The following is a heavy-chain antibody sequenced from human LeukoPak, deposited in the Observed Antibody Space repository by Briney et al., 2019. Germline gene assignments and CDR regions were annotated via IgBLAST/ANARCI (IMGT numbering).Heavy chain of an antibody. CDR3: AKDIKSSSWYGNWFDP. J-gene: IGHJ5*02. Sequence: GRSPRLSCAASGFTFDDYAMHWVRQAPGKGLEWVSGISWNSGSIGYADSVKGRFTISRDNAKNSLYLQMNSLRAEDTALYYCAKDIKSSSWYGNWFDPWGQGTLVTVSS. CDR1: GFTFDDYA. V-gene: IGHV3-9*01. D-gene: IGHD6-13*01. CDR2: ISWNSGSI.